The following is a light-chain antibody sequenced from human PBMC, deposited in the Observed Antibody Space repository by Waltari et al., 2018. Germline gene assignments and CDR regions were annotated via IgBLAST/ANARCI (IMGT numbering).Light chain of an antibody. CDR2: GVS. V-gene: IGLV2-23*02. J-gene: IGLJ1*01. CDR1: STNVGGYNL. Sequence: QAARTQREGVSGSPGQAITISCTGTSTNVGGYNLVSWYRQVPGKAPELMIFGVSERPSGISNRLSGSKSGNTATLTISGLQAEDEADYYCLSYSGRSDYVFGTGTRV. CDR3: LSYSGRSDYV.